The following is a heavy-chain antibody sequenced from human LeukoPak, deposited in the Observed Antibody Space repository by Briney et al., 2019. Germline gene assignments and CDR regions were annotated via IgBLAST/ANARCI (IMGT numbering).Heavy chain of an antibody. CDR3: ARSSRLTYYGMDV. V-gene: IGHV4-31*11. Sequence: SETLSLTCAVYGGSFSGYYWSWIRQHPGKGLEWIGYIYYSGSTYYNPSLKSRVTISVDTSKNQFSLKLSSVTAADTAVYYCARSSRLTYYGMDVWGQGTTVTVSS. CDR1: GGSFSGYY. J-gene: IGHJ6*02. CDR2: IYYSGST. D-gene: IGHD3-22*01.